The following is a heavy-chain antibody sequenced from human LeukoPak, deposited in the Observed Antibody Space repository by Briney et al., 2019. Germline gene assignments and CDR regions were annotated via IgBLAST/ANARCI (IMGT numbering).Heavy chain of an antibody. CDR1: GFTFIIHA. V-gene: IGHV3-23*01. CDR2: ISGSGRSA. Sequence: GASLRLSCAPSGFTFIIHAMSWARQPPGEGLEWVSGISGSGRSAYYAASVKGRFTISRANSKNTLYLEMNSLRAEDTAVYYCAKDSQLWFHDGYYFDYWGQGIQVTVS. D-gene: IGHD5-18*01. J-gene: IGHJ4*02. CDR3: AKDSQLWFHDGYYFDY.